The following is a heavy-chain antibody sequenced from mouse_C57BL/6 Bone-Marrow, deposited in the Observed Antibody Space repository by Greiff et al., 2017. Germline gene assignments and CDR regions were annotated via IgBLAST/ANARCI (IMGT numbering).Heavy chain of an antibody. J-gene: IGHJ2*01. CDR1: GYTFTSYG. Sequence: PLQQSGAELARPGASVKLSCKASGYTFTSYGISWVKQRTGQGLEWIGEIYPRSGNTYYNEKFKGKATLTADKSSSTAYMELRSLTSEDSAVYFCASRHYYGSRNFDYWGQGTTLTVSS. CDR3: ASRHYYGSRNFDY. D-gene: IGHD1-1*01. V-gene: IGHV1-81*01. CDR2: IYPRSGNT.